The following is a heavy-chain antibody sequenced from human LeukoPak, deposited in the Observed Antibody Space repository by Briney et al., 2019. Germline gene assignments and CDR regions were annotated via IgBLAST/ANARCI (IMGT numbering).Heavy chain of an antibody. CDR1: GGSISTYF. CDR2: IYTSGST. CDR3: ARDKGYCSSTSCYANYYYYYMDV. V-gene: IGHV4-4*07. Sequence: SETLSLTCTVSGGSISTYFWTWIRQPAGKGLEWIGRIYTSGSTNYNPSLKSRVTISVDTSKNQFSLKLSSVTAADTAVYYCARDKGYCSSTSCYANYYYYYMDVWGKGTTVTVSS. D-gene: IGHD2-2*01. J-gene: IGHJ6*03.